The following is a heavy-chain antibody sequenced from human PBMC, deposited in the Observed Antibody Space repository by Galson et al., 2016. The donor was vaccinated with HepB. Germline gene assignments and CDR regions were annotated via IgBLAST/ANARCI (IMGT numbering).Heavy chain of an antibody. J-gene: IGHJ4*02. CDR3: ARAGVAYETSGYFYGQLDY. V-gene: IGHV3-48*02. D-gene: IGHD3-22*01. Sequence: SLRLSCAASEFSFRSYSMNWVRQAPGQGLEWLSSITAGGNTIYYADSVKGRFTISRDNAKSSLYLQMNSLRDDDTAVYFCARAGVAYETSGYFYGQLDYWGQGTLVIVSS. CDR2: ITAGGNTI. CDR1: EFSFRSYS.